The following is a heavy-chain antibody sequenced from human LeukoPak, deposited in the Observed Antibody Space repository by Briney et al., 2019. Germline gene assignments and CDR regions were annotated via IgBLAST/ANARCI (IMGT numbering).Heavy chain of an antibody. CDR1: GGSFSGYY. V-gene: IGHV4-34*01. Sequence: ASETLSLTCAVYGGSFSGYYWSWIRQPPGKGLECIGEINHSGSTKYNPSLKRRVPISVDTSKNQFSLKLSSVTAADTAVYYCARAQYSYAPASFDYWGQGTLVTVSS. CDR2: INHSGST. J-gene: IGHJ4*02. CDR3: ARAQYSYAPASFDY. D-gene: IGHD5-18*01.